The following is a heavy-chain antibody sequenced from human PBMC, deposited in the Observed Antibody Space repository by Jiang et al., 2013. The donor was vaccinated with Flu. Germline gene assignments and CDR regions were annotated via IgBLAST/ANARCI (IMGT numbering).Heavy chain of an antibody. D-gene: IGHD1-7*01. CDR1: GFTFSSYA. CDR3: ARGGQDWNYELDGSFDY. CDR2: ISYDGSNK. J-gene: IGHJ4*02. Sequence: VQLLESGGGVVQPGRSLRLSCAASGFTFSSYAMHWVRQAPGKGLEWVAVISYDGSNKYYADSVKGRFTISRDNSKNTLYLQMNSLRAEDTAVYYCARGGQDWNYELDGSFDYWGQGTLVTVSS. V-gene: IGHV3-30-3*01.